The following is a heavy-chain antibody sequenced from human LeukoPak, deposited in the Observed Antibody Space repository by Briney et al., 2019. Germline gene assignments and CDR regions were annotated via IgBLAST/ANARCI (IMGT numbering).Heavy chain of an antibody. CDR3: ARGRAVAGTHYFDY. Sequence: GGSLRLSCAASRFTFSSYWMSWVRQAPGKGLVWVSRINSDGSSINYADSVKGRFTISRDNAKNTLYLQMNSLRAEDTAVYYCARGRAVAGTHYFDYWGQGTLVTVSS. CDR2: INSDGSSI. V-gene: IGHV3-74*01. CDR1: RFTFSSYW. D-gene: IGHD6-19*01. J-gene: IGHJ4*02.